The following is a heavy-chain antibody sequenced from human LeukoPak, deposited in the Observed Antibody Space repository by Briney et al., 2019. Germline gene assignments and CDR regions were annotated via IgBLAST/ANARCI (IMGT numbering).Heavy chain of an antibody. J-gene: IGHJ4*02. D-gene: IGHD2-21*02. CDR1: GGSIRSGSYY. CDR2: IYTSGNT. V-gene: IGHV4-61*02. CDR3: ARVRIAYCGGDCLNEY. Sequence: SQTLSLTCTVSGGSIRSGSYYWSWIRQPAGKGLEWIGRIYTSGNTNYNPSLKSRVTLSADTSKNQFSLNLSSVTAADTAVYYCARVRIAYCGGDCLNEYWGQGTLVTVSS.